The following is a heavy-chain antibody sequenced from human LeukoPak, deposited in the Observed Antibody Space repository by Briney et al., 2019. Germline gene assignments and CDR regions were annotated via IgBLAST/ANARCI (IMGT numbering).Heavy chain of an antibody. J-gene: IGHJ4*02. Sequence: SETLSLTCTVSGGSISSSSYYWGWIRQPPGKGLEWIGSIYYSGSTYYNPSLKSRVTISVDTSKNQFSLKLSSVTAADTAVYYCASRGVGRTAALDYWGQGTLVTVSS. CDR3: ASRGVGRTAALDY. CDR2: IYYSGST. CDR1: GGSISSSSYY. V-gene: IGHV4-39*01. D-gene: IGHD2-21*02.